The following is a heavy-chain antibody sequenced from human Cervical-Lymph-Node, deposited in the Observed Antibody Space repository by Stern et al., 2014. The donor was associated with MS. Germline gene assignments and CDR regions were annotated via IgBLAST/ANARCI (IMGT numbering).Heavy chain of an antibody. Sequence: QVQLVESGAGVKKPGSSGKVSCKASGGTFSSYAISWVRPAPGQGLVWMGGIIPIFGAANYAQKFQGRVTITADESTSTAYMELSSLRSEDTAVYYCARGELKEGLVRGMDVWGQGTTVTVSS. V-gene: IGHV1-69*01. D-gene: IGHD1-26*01. CDR3: ARGELKEGLVRGMDV. CDR2: IIPIFGAA. CDR1: GGTFSSYA. J-gene: IGHJ6*02.